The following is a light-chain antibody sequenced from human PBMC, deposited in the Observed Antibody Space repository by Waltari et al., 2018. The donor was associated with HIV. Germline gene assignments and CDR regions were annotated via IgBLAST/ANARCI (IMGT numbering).Light chain of an antibody. CDR1: QSLLHNDGRTY. V-gene: IGKV2D-29*02. CDR2: EVS. Sequence: EIVMTQTPLSLSVTPGQPASMSCKSSQSLLHNDGRTYLYWYLQKPGQSPKLLMYEVSNRFSGVPDRFSGSGSGTDFTLKISRVEAEDVGVYYCMQSIQLPLTFGPGTKVDIK. CDR3: MQSIQLPLT. J-gene: IGKJ3*01.